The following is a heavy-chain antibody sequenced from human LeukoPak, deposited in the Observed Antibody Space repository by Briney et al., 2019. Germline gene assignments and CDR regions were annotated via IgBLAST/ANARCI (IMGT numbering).Heavy chain of an antibody. D-gene: IGHD2-2*01. CDR2: INWSGGST. CDR1: GFAFDEHG. V-gene: IGHV3-20*04. J-gene: IGHJ4*02. Sequence: GGSLRLSCTASGFAFDEHGMSWLRQVPGKGLEWVSGINWSGGSTGYADPLRGRFTISRDNAKNSLYLQMDSLRAEDTSLYYCARAPITSPFYFDYWAREPWSPSPQ. CDR3: ARAPITSPFYFDY.